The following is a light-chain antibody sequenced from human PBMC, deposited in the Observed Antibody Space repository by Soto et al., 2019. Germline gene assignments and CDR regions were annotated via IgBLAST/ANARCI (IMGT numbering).Light chain of an antibody. CDR3: QQYSSSFRT. V-gene: IGKV3-20*01. Sequence: DIVLAQSPGTLSFSPGERATLSCRASQSVSNIYIAWYQQKPGQAPRVLIYGASRRATGIPDRFSGSGSGTDFTLTISRLEPEDFAVYYCQQYSSSFRTFGQGTKVDIK. J-gene: IGKJ1*01. CDR2: GAS. CDR1: QSVSNIY.